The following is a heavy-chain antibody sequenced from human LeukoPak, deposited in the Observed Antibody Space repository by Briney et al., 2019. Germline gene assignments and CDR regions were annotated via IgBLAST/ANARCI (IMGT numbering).Heavy chain of an antibody. CDR1: GYTFTGYY. V-gene: IGHV1-2*02. CDR3: ARGSGGSPDAFDI. Sequence: GASVKVSCKASGYTFTGYYMHRVRQAPGQGLEWMGWINPNSGGTNYAQKFQGRVTMTRDTSVSTAYMELSRLRSDDTAVYYCARGSGGSPDAFDIRGQGTMVTVSS. J-gene: IGHJ3*02. CDR2: INPNSGGT. D-gene: IGHD2-15*01.